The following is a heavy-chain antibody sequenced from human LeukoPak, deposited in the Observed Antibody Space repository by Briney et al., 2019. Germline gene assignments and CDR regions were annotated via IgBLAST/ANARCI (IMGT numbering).Heavy chain of an antibody. V-gene: IGHV3-49*04. D-gene: IGHD5-12*01. CDR3: TRDRWGGGYISRGMDV. J-gene: IGHJ6*04. Sequence: TGGSLRLSCTASEFTSGDYAISWVRQAPGKGLEWLGFIRSKDNDGTTDYAASVKGRFIISRDDSKSVAYLEMNDVKIEDTAVYYCTRDRWGGGYISRGMDVWGKGTTVTISS. CDR2: IRSKDNDGTT. CDR1: EFTSGDYA.